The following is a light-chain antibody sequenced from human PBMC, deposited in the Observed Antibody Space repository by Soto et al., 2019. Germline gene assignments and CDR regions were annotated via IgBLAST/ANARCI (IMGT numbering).Light chain of an antibody. V-gene: IGLV2-14*01. CDR1: SSDIGGYDY. J-gene: IGLJ1*01. CDR2: EVT. Sequence: QSALTQSASVSGSPGQSITISCTGTSSDIGGYDYVSWYQQHPGKAPKLMIYEVTIRPSGVSDRFSGSKSGNTASLTVSGLQAEDEADYYCSSYTGGNPSYVFGTGTKLTVL. CDR3: SSYTGGNPSYV.